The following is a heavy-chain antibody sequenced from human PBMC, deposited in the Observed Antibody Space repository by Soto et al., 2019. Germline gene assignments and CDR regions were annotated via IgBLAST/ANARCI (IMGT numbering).Heavy chain of an antibody. Sequence: QITLKESGPTLVKPTQTLTLTCIFSGFSFSADGVGVGWIRQPPGKALEWLALIFWDDDARYSPSLKSRLTITKDTSKNQVVLTMTNMHPVDTATYYCALAYGGTSWPNDAFDVWGPGTVVTVSS. D-gene: IGHD2-21*01. V-gene: IGHV2-5*02. CDR3: ALAYGGTSWPNDAFDV. CDR2: IFWDDDA. CDR1: GFSFSADGVG. J-gene: IGHJ3*01.